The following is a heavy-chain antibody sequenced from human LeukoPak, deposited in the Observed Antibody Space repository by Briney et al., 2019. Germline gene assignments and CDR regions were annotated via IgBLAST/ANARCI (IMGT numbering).Heavy chain of an antibody. CDR2: INPNSGGT. V-gene: IGHV1-2*02. CDR3: ARDFRPQGYYYYYYMDV. Sequence: ASVKVSCKASGYTFTGYYMHWVRQAPGQGLEWMGWINPNSGGTNYAQKFQGRVTMTRDTSISTAYMELSRLRSDDTAVYYCARDFRPQGYYYYYYMDVWGKGTTVTVSS. CDR1: GYTFTGYY. D-gene: IGHD3-10*01. J-gene: IGHJ6*03.